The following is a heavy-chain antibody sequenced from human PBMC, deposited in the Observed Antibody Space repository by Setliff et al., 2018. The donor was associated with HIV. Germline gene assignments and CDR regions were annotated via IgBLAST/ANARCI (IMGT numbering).Heavy chain of an antibody. J-gene: IGHJ6*02. CDR2: IIPMFGTG. D-gene: IGHD1-26*01. V-gene: IGHV1-69*05. CDR3: ARGTFSGSYSYYYYGMDV. Sequence: SVKVSCKTSGGTFSSYGISWVRQAPGQGLEWMGGIIPMFGTGFYAQKFQGRVTITTDESRSTAYMELSSLRSEDTAVYYCARGTFSGSYSYYYYGMDVWGQGTTVTVSS. CDR1: GGTFSSYG.